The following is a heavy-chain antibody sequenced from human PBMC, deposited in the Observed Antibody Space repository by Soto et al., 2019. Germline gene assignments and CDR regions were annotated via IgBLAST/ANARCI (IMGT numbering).Heavy chain of an antibody. V-gene: IGHV4-39*01. CDR1: GGSISSSSYY. D-gene: IGHD1-20*01. CDR3: ARQDRITGTKSSDY. J-gene: IGHJ4*02. Sequence: SETLSLTCTVSGGSISSSSYYWGWIRQPPGKGLEWIGSIYYSGSTYYNPSLKSRVTISVDTSKNQFSLKLSSVTAADTAVYYCARQDRITGTKSSDYWGQGTLVTVSS. CDR2: IYYSGST.